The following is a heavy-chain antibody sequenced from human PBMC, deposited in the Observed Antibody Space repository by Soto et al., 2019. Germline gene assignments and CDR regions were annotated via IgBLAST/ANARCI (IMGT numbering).Heavy chain of an antibody. CDR1: GNSFTTYY. CDR2: INPSGGRT. CDR3: AGLDHYDSSGYYDY. V-gene: IGHV1-46*01. D-gene: IGHD3-22*01. Sequence: GASVKVSCKASGNSFTTYYMHWVRQAPGQGLEWMGIINPSGGRTTYAQKFQGRVTMTRDTSTSTFHMELSSLTSEDTAVYYCAGLDHYDSSGYYDYWGQGTLVTVSS. J-gene: IGHJ4*02.